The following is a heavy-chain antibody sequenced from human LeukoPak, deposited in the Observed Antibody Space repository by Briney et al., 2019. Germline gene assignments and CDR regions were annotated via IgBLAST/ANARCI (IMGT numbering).Heavy chain of an antibody. J-gene: IGHJ4*02. CDR2: ISSSSSYI. V-gene: IGHV3-21*01. CDR3: ARDQVNDYGDDTEFDY. D-gene: IGHD4-17*01. CDR1: GFTFSSYS. Sequence: GGSLRLSCAASGFTFSSYSMNWVRQAPGKGLEWFSSISSSSSYIYYADSVKGRFTISRDNAKNSLYLQMNSLRAEDTAVYYCARDQVNDYGDDTEFDYWGQGTLVTVS.